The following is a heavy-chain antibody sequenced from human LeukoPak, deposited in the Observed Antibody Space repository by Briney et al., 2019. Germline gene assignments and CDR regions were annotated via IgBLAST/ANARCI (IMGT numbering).Heavy chain of an antibody. CDR1: GGSFSGYY. Sequence: SSETLSVTCAVYGGSFSGYYWSWIRQPPGKGLEWIGEINHSGSTNYNPSLKSRVTISVDTSKNQFSLKLSSVTAADTAVYYCARGLVVDTAMVTRVNWFDPWGQGTLVTVSS. CDR3: ARGLVVDTAMVTRVNWFDP. D-gene: IGHD5-18*01. J-gene: IGHJ5*02. V-gene: IGHV4-34*01. CDR2: INHSGST.